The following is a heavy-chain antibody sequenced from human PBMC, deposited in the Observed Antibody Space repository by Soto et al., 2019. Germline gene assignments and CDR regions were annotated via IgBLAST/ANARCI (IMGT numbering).Heavy chain of an antibody. V-gene: IGHV4-39*01. CDR3: ARLPYYYGSGSYYMDV. CDR2: IYYSGST. CDR1: GGSISSSSYY. Sequence: TSETLSLTCTVSGGSISSSSYYWGWIRQPPGKGLEWVGSIYYSGSTYYNPSLKSRVTISVDTSKNQFSLKLSSVTAADTAVYYCARLPYYYGSGSYYMDVWGKGTTVTVFS. D-gene: IGHD3-10*01. J-gene: IGHJ6*03.